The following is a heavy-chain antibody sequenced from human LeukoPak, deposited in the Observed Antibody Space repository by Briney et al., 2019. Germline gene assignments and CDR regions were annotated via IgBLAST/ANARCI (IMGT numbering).Heavy chain of an antibody. CDR1: GGSFSGYY. D-gene: IGHD1-26*01. CDR3: ARDLEWERGAFDY. CDR2: INHSGST. V-gene: IGHV4-34*01. Sequence: SETLSLTCAVYGGSFSGYYWSWIRQPPGKGLEWIGEINHSGSTNYNPSLKSRVAISVDTSKNQFSLKLSSVTAADTAVYYCARDLEWERGAFDYWGQGTLVTVSS. J-gene: IGHJ4*02.